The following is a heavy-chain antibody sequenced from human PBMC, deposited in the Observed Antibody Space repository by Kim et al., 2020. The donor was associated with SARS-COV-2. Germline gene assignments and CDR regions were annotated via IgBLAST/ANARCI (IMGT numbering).Heavy chain of an antibody. Sequence: ASVKVSCKASGYSFTSYVISWVRQAPGQGLEWMGWVSTYNGDINYAQKLQGRVTMTSETSTSTAYMELRNLIPDDTAVYYCARRGDGNPIDYWGQGTLVTVSS. CDR3: ARRGDGNPIDY. CDR2: VSTYNGDI. V-gene: IGHV1-18*01. CDR1: GYSFTSYV. J-gene: IGHJ4*02. D-gene: IGHD2-21*02.